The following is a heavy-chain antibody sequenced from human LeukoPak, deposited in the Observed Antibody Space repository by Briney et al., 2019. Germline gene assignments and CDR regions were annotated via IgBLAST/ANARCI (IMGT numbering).Heavy chain of an antibody. Sequence: SETLSLTCAAYGGSFSGYYWSWIRQPPGKGLECIGYFYHSGSTNYNPSLESRVTISLDTSQNQFSLKLSSVTAADTAVYYCVRLGQPNAFDIWGQGTMVTVSP. V-gene: IGHV4-59*08. CDR3: VRLGQPNAFDI. D-gene: IGHD3-16*01. CDR2: FYHSGST. J-gene: IGHJ3*02. CDR1: GGSFSGYY.